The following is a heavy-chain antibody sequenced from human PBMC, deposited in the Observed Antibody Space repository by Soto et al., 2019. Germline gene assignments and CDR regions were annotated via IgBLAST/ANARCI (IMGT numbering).Heavy chain of an antibody. CDR1: GFSFSTSS. Sequence: EVQLLESGGALVQPGGSLRLSCAASGFSFSTSSMAWVRQPPGKGLEWVSAISPSASDTLYADSVKGRFTIFRDNSKNPLFLQRTCLRGEDTAVTYCAKGGYTFAYEWGQGTLVTVSS. CDR3: AKGGYTFAYE. D-gene: IGHD3-16*01. V-gene: IGHV3-23*01. CDR2: ISPSASDT. J-gene: IGHJ4*02.